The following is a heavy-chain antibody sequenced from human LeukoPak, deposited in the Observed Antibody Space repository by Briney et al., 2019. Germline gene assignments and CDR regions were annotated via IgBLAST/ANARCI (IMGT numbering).Heavy chain of an antibody. Sequence: SEILSLTCTVSGGSVSRYYWSWIRQPPGKGLEWIGYIYFSGSTNYNPSLKSRVTISVDASENQSSLKLSSVTAADTAVYYCARAVTAYWYFDLWGRGALVTVSS. CDR3: ARAVTAYWYFDL. D-gene: IGHD2-21*02. CDR1: GGSVSRYY. CDR2: IYFSGST. V-gene: IGHV4-59*02. J-gene: IGHJ2*01.